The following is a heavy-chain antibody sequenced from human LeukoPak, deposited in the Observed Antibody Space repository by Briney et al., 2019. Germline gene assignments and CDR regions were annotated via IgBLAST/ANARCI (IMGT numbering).Heavy chain of an antibody. V-gene: IGHV3-30*02. J-gene: IGHJ5*02. CDR1: GFTFNSFG. D-gene: IGHD3-10*01. CDR3: AKDLMRDQWSGES. CDR2: IRYIGGEQ. Sequence: PGGSLRLSCTTSGFTFNSFGVHWVRQAPGKGLEWVAFIRYIGGEQFYAESVKGRFTVSRDNSKSTLYLQMNSLRDEDTAMYYCAKDLMRDQWSGESWGQGTLVTVSS.